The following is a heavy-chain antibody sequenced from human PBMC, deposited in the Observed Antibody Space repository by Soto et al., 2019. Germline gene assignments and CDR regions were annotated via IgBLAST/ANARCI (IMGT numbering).Heavy chain of an antibody. V-gene: IGHV4-39*01. CDR1: GGSISSSSYY. Sequence: SETLSLTCTVSGGSISSSSYYWGWIRQPPGKGLGWIGSIDYNGVTYYNPSLKSRVTVSKDTSKNQFSLKVASVTAADTAIYYCGRVMIGTSRHTDSDYWGQGTQVTVSS. J-gene: IGHJ4*02. D-gene: IGHD2-2*01. CDR2: IDYNGVT. CDR3: GRVMIGTSRHTDSDY.